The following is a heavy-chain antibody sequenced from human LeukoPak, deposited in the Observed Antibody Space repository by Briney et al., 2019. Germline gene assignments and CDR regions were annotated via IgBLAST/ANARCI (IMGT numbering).Heavy chain of an antibody. CDR2: ISGSDGNT. Sequence: GGSLRLSCAASGFTFSSYVMSWVRQAPGKGLEWVSAISGSDGNTYYADSVKGRFTISKDNAKNSLYLQMNSLRAEDTAVYYCARAGGSTVSHSDYWGQGTLVTVSS. CDR3: ARAGGSTVSHSDY. CDR1: GFTFSSYV. V-gene: IGHV3-23*01. D-gene: IGHD4-17*01. J-gene: IGHJ4*01.